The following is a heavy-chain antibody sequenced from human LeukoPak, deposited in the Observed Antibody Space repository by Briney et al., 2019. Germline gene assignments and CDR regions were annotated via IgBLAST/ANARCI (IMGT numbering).Heavy chain of an antibody. CDR1: GFTFSSYS. D-gene: IGHD6-19*01. Sequence: PGGSLRLSCAASGFTFSSYSMNWVRQAPGKGLEWVSSISSSSSYIYYADSVKGRFTISRDNAKNSLYLQMNSLRAEDTAVYYCAGIAVAGMFDPWGQGTLVTVSS. CDR3: AGIAVAGMFDP. J-gene: IGHJ5*02. V-gene: IGHV3-21*01. CDR2: ISSSSSYI.